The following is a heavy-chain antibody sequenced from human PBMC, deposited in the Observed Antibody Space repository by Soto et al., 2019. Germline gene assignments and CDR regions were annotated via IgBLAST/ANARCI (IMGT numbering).Heavy chain of an antibody. D-gene: IGHD3-10*01. CDR1: GFTFSRYA. CDR3: AKNNVFGSGTKDY. J-gene: IGHJ4*02. V-gene: IGHV3-23*01. Sequence: EVQLLDSGGGLVQPGGSLRLSCAASGFTFSRYAMSWVRQAPGKGLEWVSAISGSGGSTYYADSVKGRFTISRDNSKNTLYLQMNSLRAEDRVVYYCAKNNVFGSGTKDYWGPGTLVTVSS. CDR2: ISGSGGST.